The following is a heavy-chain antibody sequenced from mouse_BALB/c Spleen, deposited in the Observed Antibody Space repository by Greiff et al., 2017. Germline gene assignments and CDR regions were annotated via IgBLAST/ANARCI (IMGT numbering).Heavy chain of an antibody. J-gene: IGHJ4*01. CDR3: ASPYYVYDAMDY. Sequence: VQLQQSGAELVKPGASVKLSCTASGFNIKDTYMHWVKQRPEQGLEWIGRIDPANGNTKYDPKFQGKATITADTSSNTAYLQLSSLTSEDTAVYYCASPYYVYDAMDYWGQGTSVTVSS. V-gene: IGHV14-3*02. CDR2: IDPANGNT. D-gene: IGHD1-1*01. CDR1: GFNIKDTY.